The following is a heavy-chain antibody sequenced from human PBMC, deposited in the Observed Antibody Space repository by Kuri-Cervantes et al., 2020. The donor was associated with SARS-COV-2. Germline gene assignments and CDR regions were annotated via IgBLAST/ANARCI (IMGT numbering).Heavy chain of an antibody. CDR2: IYNGGHT. CDR1: GDSINSGGYH. Sequence: LRLSCTVSGDSINSGGYHWSWIRQHPGKGLELIGYIYNGGHTFYSASLRSRITISLDPSKNQFSLRLNSVTTADTAVYYCARGFYFGKFDPWGQGTLVTVSS. D-gene: IGHD3-9*01. V-gene: IGHV4-31*03. CDR3: ARGFYFGKFDP. J-gene: IGHJ5*02.